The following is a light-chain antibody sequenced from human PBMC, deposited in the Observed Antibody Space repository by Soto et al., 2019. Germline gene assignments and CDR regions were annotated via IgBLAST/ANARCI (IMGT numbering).Light chain of an antibody. J-gene: IGLJ2*01. Sequence: QSVLTQPPSASGTPGQRVTISCSGSSSDIGSNTVNWYQQLPGTAPKLVIYSNNQRPSGVPDRFSGSKSGTSASLAISGLQSEDEADYYCVAWDDSLNGYVVFGGGTMVPVL. CDR2: SNN. CDR1: SSDIGSNT. CDR3: VAWDDSLNGYVV. V-gene: IGLV1-44*01.